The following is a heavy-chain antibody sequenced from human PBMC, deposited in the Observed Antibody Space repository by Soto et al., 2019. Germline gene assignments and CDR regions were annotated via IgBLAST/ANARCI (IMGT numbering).Heavy chain of an antibody. Sequence: DVHLLESGGGLVQPEGSLRLSCAASGFTFSSYAMCWVRQGPGKGLEWVVVVSIGGSTHYADSVRVRFTISRDNSTNSRSMQMNRLTADDSAVYLCSKRRGAGGHFDYGGQGALVTVSS. J-gene: IGHJ4*02. CDR1: GFTFSSYA. D-gene: IGHD2-15*01. CDR2: VSIGGST. V-gene: IGHV3-23*01. CDR3: SKRRGAGGHFDY.